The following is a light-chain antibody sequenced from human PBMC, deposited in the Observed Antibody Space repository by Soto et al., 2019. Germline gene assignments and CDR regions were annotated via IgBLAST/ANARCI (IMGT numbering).Light chain of an antibody. V-gene: IGKV1-5*03. CDR3: QQYNDYSWT. Sequence: DIQMTQSPSTLSASVGDRVAITCRASQSISIWLAWYQQKPGKAPKLLIYKASSLESGVPSRFSGSGSGTEFTLTISSLQPDDFATYYSQQYNDYSWTFGQGTKVEIK. CDR1: QSISIW. J-gene: IGKJ1*01. CDR2: KAS.